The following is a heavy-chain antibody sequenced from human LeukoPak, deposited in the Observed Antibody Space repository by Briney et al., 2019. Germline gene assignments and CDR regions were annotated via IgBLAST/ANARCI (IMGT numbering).Heavy chain of an antibody. D-gene: IGHD1-7*01. J-gene: IGHJ3*01. Sequence: ASGKVSCKASGYTFVDYFLHWVRQAPGQRLEGMGWINHRSGATRYAEKMQGRVTMTRDTAISTAYMDLSRMGSDAKAIYYCARAIGGTLGAAFDLWGQGTMVIVSS. CDR2: INHRSGAT. CDR3: ARAIGGTLGAAFDL. V-gene: IGHV1-2*02. CDR1: GYTFVDYF.